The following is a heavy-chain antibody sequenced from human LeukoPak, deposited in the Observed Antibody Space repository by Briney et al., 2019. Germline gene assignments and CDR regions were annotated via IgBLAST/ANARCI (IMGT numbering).Heavy chain of an antibody. Sequence: GGSLRLSCAASGFTFSSYAMNWVRQAPGKGLEWVSVISGSGDSTYYTDSVKGRFTVSRDRSKNTLYVQMNSLRAEDTAIYYCAKGRYSSGCLLDYWGQGTLVTVSS. V-gene: IGHV3-23*01. D-gene: IGHD6-19*01. CDR2: ISGSGDST. J-gene: IGHJ4*02. CDR3: AKGRYSSGCLLDY. CDR1: GFTFSSYA.